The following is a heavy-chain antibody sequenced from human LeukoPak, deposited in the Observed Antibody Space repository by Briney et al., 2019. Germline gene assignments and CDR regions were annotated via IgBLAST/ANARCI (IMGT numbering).Heavy chain of an antibody. V-gene: IGHV3-21*01. CDR2: ISSSSSYI. CDR1: GFTFSSYS. CDR3: ARDLKVDIVATIMDY. J-gene: IGHJ4*02. Sequence: GGSLRLSCAASGFTFSSYSMNWVRQAPGKGLEWVSSISSSSSYIYYADSVKGRFTISRANAKNSLYLQMNSLRAEDTAVYYCARDLKVDIVATIMDYWGQGTLVTVSS. D-gene: IGHD5-12*01.